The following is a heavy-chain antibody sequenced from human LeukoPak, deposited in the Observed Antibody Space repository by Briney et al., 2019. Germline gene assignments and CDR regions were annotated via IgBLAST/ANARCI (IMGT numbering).Heavy chain of an antibody. D-gene: IGHD3-10*01. V-gene: IGHV7-4-1*02. CDR2: IKTNTGNP. CDR3: ARERYYGSGRVPADDAFDI. Sequence: ASVKVSCKASGYTFTSYAMNWVRQAPGQGLEWMGWIKTNTGNPTYAQGFTGRFVFSLDTSVSTAYLQISSLKAEDTAVYYCARERYYGSGRVPADDAFDIWGQGTMVTVSS. J-gene: IGHJ3*02. CDR1: GYTFTSYA.